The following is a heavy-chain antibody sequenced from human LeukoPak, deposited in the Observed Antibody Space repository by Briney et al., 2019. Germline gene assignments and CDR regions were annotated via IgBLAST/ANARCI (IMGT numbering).Heavy chain of an antibody. J-gene: IGHJ2*01. D-gene: IGHD1-14*01. Sequence: SVKVSCKASGFTFTSSAMQWVRQARGQRLEWIGWIVVGSGNTNYAQKFQERVTITRDMSASTAYMELSSLRSEDTAVYYCAASTEPIHRYSAGVVPTYWYFDLWGRGTLVTVSS. CDR3: AASTEPIHRYSAGVVPTYWYFDL. CDR1: GFTFTSSA. V-gene: IGHV1-58*02. CDR2: IVVGSGNT.